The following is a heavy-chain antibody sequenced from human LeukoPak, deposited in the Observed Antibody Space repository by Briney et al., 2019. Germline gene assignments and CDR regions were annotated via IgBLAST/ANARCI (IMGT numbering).Heavy chain of an antibody. V-gene: IGHV3-30*18. Sequence: PGGSLRLSCEASNFMFSNSDMNWARQAPGKGLEWVAVISYDGSNKYYADSVRGRFTISRDNSKNTLYLQMNSLRAEDTAVYYCAKDAQEWGYSSGWYYFDYWGQGTLVTVSS. CDR2: ISYDGSNK. CDR3: AKDAQEWGYSSGWYYFDY. CDR1: NFMFSNSD. D-gene: IGHD6-19*01. J-gene: IGHJ4*02.